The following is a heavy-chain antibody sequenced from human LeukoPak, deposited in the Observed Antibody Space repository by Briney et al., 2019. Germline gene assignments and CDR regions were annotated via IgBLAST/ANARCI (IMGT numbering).Heavy chain of an antibody. V-gene: IGHV1-2*02. Sequence: ASVKVSCKASGGTFSSYAISWVRQAPGQGLEWMGWINPNSGGTNYAQKFQGRVTMTRDTSISTAYMELSRLRSDDTAVYYCARDSERMDIVATVLDYWGQGTLVTVSS. J-gene: IGHJ4*02. CDR3: ARDSERMDIVATVLDY. D-gene: IGHD5-12*01. CDR1: GGTFSSYA. CDR2: INPNSGGT.